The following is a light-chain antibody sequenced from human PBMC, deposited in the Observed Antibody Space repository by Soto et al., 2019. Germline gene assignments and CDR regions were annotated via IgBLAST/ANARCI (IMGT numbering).Light chain of an antibody. V-gene: IGKV3-11*01. CDR2: DAS. CDR3: QQRSDGFT. Sequence: EIVLTQSPATLSLSPGERATLSCRASHSVSSYLAWYQQRPGQAPMLRIYDASNRATGIPARFSGSGSGTDFTLTISSLAPAVCAVYYCQQRSDGFTFGPGTKVDI. J-gene: IGKJ3*01. CDR1: HSVSSY.